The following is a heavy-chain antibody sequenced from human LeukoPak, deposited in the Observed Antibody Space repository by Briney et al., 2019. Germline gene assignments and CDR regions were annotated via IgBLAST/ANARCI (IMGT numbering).Heavy chain of an antibody. V-gene: IGHV3-30*03. CDR3: ARVQGGGFRTADF. Sequence: PGGSLRLSCAASGFTFSNYMTHWVRQAPGKGLDWVAVILEDGSHQYYADSVKGRFTISRDNSKNTLSLQMNTLRDEDTAMYYCARVQGGGFRTADFWGPGTLVTVST. CDR2: ILEDGSHQ. CDR1: GFTFSNYM. J-gene: IGHJ4*02. D-gene: IGHD1-14*01.